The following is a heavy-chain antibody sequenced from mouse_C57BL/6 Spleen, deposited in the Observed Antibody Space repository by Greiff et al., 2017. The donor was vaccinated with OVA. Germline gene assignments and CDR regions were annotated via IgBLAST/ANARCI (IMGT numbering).Heavy chain of an antibody. J-gene: IGHJ4*01. CDR2: IDPSDSYT. Sequence: QVQLQQPGAELVMPGASVKLSCKASGYTFTSYWMHWVKQRPGQGLEWIGEIDPSDSYTNYNQKFKGKSTLTVDKSSSTAYMQLSSLTSEDSAVYYCAFYYGRDYAMDYWGQGTSVTVSS. V-gene: IGHV1-69*01. CDR3: AFYYGRDYAMDY. D-gene: IGHD2-1*01. CDR1: GYTFTSYW.